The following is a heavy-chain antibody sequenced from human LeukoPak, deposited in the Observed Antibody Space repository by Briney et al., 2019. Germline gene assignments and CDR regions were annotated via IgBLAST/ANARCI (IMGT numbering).Heavy chain of an antibody. Sequence: GASVKVSCKASGYTFTSYGINWVRQAPGQGLEWMGWISGHNGHTNYVQEMQGRVTMTTDTSTNTAYTELRNLTSDDTAVYYCARGPGIAVAGVFDYWGQGSLVTVSS. D-gene: IGHD6-19*01. J-gene: IGHJ4*02. CDR2: ISGHNGHT. V-gene: IGHV1-18*04. CDR1: GYTFTSYG. CDR3: ARGPGIAVAGVFDY.